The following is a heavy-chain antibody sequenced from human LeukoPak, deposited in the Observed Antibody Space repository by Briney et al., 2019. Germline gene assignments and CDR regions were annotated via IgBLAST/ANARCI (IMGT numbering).Heavy chain of an antibody. CDR2: ISESGGST. J-gene: IGHJ4*02. CDR1: GFTFSSFA. CDR3: WKLLRIHLWFEQDY. D-gene: IGHD5-18*01. Sequence: GGSLRLSCAASGFTFSSFAVGWARQAPGEGLEWVSSISESGGSTYYADSVKGRFTISRDNPKKTLYLQMNSLRADDTAIYYCWKLLRIHLWFEQDYWGQGILVTVSS. V-gene: IGHV3-23*01.